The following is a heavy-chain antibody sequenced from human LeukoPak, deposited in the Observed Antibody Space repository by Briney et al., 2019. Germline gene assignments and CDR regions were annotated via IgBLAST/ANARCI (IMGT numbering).Heavy chain of an antibody. CDR3: ARDSYYGSGSYYGWFDP. CDR1: GGSISIYY. CDR2: IYYSGST. Sequence: SETLSLTCTVCGGSISIYYWSWFRQPPGKGLEWIGYIYYSGSTNYNPSLKSRVTISVDTSKNQFSLKLSSVTAADTAVYYCARDSYYGSGSYYGWFDPWGQGTLVTVSS. V-gene: IGHV4-59*01. J-gene: IGHJ5*02. D-gene: IGHD3-10*01.